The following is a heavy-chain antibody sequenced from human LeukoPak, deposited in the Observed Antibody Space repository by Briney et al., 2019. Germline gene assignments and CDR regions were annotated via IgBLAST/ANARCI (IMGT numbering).Heavy chain of an antibody. CDR1: GFTFDDYA. CDR3: GKVYYDFWSGPSLGAFDI. J-gene: IGHJ3*02. D-gene: IGHD3-3*01. V-gene: IGHV3-9*01. Sequence: PGRSLRLSCAASGFTFDDYAMHWVRQAPEKGLEWVSGISWNSGSIGYADSVKGRFTISRDNSKNTLYLQMNSLRAEDTAVYYCGKVYYDFWSGPSLGAFDIWGQGTMLTVSS. CDR2: ISWNSGSI.